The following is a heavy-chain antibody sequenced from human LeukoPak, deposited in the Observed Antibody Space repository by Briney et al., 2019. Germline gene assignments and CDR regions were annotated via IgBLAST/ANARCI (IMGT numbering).Heavy chain of an antibody. V-gene: IGHV3-30-3*02. Sequence: GGSLRLSCAASGFTFSSYAMHWVRQAPGKGLEWVAVISYDGSNKYYADSVKGRFTISRDNSKNTLYLQMNSLRAEDTAVYYCAKWKQGSILPLFDYWGQGTLVTVSS. CDR3: AKWKQGSILPLFDY. J-gene: IGHJ4*02. D-gene: IGHD2-2*01. CDR2: ISYDGSNK. CDR1: GFTFSSYA.